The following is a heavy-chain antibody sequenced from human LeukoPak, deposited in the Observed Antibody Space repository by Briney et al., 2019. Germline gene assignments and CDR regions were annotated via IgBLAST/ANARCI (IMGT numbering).Heavy chain of an antibody. D-gene: IGHD3-22*01. CDR3: ARASSRFSYFDY. J-gene: IGHJ4*02. V-gene: IGHV4-59*01. CDR1: GGSISSYY. Sequence: SETLSLTCTVSGGSISSYYWNWIRQPPGKGLEWIGYIYYSGSTNYNPSLKSRVTISVDTSKNQFSLKLSSVTAADTAVYYCARASSRFSYFDYWGQGTLVTVSS. CDR2: IYYSGST.